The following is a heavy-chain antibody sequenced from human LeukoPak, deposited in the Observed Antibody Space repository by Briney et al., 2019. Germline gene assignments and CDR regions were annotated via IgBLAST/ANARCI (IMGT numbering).Heavy chain of an antibody. Sequence: GGSLRLSCAASGFTFSSYSMNWVRQAPGKGLEWVSSIRSSSSYIYYADSVKGRFTISRDNAKNSLYLQMNSLRAEDTAVYYCAREGPYGDYFDYWGQGTLVTVSS. CDR3: AREGPYGDYFDY. CDR2: IRSSSSYI. V-gene: IGHV3-21*01. J-gene: IGHJ4*02. D-gene: IGHD4-17*01. CDR1: GFTFSSYS.